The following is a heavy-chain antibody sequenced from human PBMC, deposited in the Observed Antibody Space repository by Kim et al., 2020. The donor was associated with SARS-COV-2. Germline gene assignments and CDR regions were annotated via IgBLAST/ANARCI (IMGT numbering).Heavy chain of an antibody. D-gene: IGHD7-27*01. CDR1: GFTFDDYG. Sequence: GESLKISCVASGFTFDDYGMSWVRQTPGKGLEWVSGINWNGVTTAYADSVKGRFTISRDNAKNSLYLQMNSLRGEDTALYYCARVNCGFGFTYFYFMDVWGKGTTVTVSS. J-gene: IGHJ6*03. V-gene: IGHV3-20*04. CDR3: ARVNCGFGFTYFYFMDV. CDR2: INWNGVTT.